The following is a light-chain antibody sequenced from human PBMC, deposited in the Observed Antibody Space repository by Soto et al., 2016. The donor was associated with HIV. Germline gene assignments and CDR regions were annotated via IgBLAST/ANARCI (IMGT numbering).Light chain of an antibody. CDR3: QTWDSGTPL. V-gene: IGLV3-1*01. Sequence: SYELTQPPSVSVSPGQTATITCSGDKLGDKDTSWYQQKPGQSPLLIIYQDNKRPSGIPERFFGSNSGNTATLTISGTQAMDEADFYCQTWDSGTPLFGGGTKLTVL. CDR1: KLGDKD. CDR2: QDN. J-gene: IGLJ3*02.